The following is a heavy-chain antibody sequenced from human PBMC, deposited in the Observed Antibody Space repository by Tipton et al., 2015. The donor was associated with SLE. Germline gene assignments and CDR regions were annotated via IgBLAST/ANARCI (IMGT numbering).Heavy chain of an antibody. CDR3: ARGGGDYLSYYYNWGMDV. V-gene: IGHV4-34*01. Sequence: TLSLTCAVYGGSISSSSSYYWAWIRQPPGKGVEWIGEINHRGSTNYNPSLKSRVTISVDTSKNQFSLKLRSVTAADTAVYYCARGGGDYLSYYYNWGMDVWGQGTTVAVSS. J-gene: IGHJ6*02. D-gene: IGHD4-17*01. CDR2: INHRGST. CDR1: GGSISSSSSYY.